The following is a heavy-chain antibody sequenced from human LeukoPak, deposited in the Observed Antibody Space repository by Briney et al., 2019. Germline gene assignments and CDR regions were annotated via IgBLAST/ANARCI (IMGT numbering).Heavy chain of an antibody. D-gene: IGHD3-22*01. Sequence: PSETLSLTCAVYGRSFSGYYWSWIRQPPGKGLEWIGEINHSGSTNYNPSLKSRVTISVDTSKNQFSLKLSSVTAADTAVYYCARSTRYYYDSSGYYAFVYWGQGTLVTVSS. CDR3: ARSTRYYYDSSGYYAFVY. CDR1: GRSFSGYY. CDR2: INHSGST. J-gene: IGHJ4*02. V-gene: IGHV4-34*01.